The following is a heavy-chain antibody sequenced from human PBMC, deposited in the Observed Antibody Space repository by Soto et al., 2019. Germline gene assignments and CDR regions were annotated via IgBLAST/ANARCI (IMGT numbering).Heavy chain of an antibody. D-gene: IGHD3-16*01. CDR3: ARSRGWGDTNDY. CDR1: RLTFVSYD. Sequence: GGSLRLSCAASRLTFVSYDLIWVRQAPGKGLEWISYISSSGTTTSYADSVKGRFTISRDNAKNSLYLQMDSLRGDDTAVYYCARSRGWGDTNDYWGQGTLVTVSS. J-gene: IGHJ4*02. CDR2: ISSSGTTT. V-gene: IGHV3-48*03.